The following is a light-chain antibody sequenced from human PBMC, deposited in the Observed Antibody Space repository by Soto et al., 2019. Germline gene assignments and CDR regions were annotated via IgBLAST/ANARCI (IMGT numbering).Light chain of an antibody. J-gene: IGKJ2*01. V-gene: IGKV1-39*01. Sequence: DIQMTQSPSPLSASVGDRVTISGRASQNIRKYLNWYQQQPGQAPTLLLYGGSNLQSGVPSRFTGAGDETNFTLAITGLQPGDFATYYCQQTYRSPYTFGQGTKVEMK. CDR3: QQTYRSPYT. CDR1: QNIRKY. CDR2: GGS.